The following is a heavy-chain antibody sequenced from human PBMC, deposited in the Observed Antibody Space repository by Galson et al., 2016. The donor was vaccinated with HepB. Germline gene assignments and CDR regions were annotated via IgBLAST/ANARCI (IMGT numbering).Heavy chain of an antibody. J-gene: IGHJ3*02. Sequence: SLRLSCAASGFTFSRYDMHWVRQAPGEGLVWVSRINTVGSIINYADSVKGRFTISRDNAKNTLYLQMNTLRAEDTAVYYCARGTFCSGDSCYSPAFDMWGQGTMVTVSS. CDR3: ARGTFCSGDSCYSPAFDM. D-gene: IGHD2-15*01. V-gene: IGHV3-74*01. CDR1: GFTFSRYD. CDR2: INTVGSII.